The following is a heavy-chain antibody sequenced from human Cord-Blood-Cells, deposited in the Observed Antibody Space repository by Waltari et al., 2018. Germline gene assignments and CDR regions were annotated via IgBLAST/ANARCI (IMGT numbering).Heavy chain of an antibody. CDR2: IYYSGSP. V-gene: IGHV4-39*02. Sequence: QLQLQESGPGLVKPSETLSLTCTVSGGSISSSSYYWGWIRQPPGKGLEWIGSIYYSGSPNYNPALKDRVTISVDTSKNQFSLKLSSVTAADTAVYYCARDEGSHYALDIWGQGTMVTVSS. CDR1: GGSISSSSYY. J-gene: IGHJ3*02. CDR3: ARDEGSHYALDI.